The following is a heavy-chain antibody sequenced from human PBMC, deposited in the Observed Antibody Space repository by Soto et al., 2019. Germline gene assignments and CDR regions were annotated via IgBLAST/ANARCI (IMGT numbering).Heavy chain of an antibody. CDR2: TRPNNGNT. CDR1: GYTFSIYG. V-gene: IGHV1-18*01. Sequence: ASGKVSCNASGYTFSIYGINWDRQAPGQGLEWMGWTRPNNGNTKYAQNLQGRVTMTTDTSTSTAYMELRSLRPDDTAVYYCVRDLVVSWSYYTHYWGHGTLVTVSS. D-gene: IGHD3-10*01. CDR3: VRDLVVSWSYYTHY. J-gene: IGHJ4*01.